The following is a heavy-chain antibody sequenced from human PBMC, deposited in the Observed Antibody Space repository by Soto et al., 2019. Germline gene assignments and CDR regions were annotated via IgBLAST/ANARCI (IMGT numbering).Heavy chain of an antibody. CDR3: TTSTWLGYCSGDSCYVLDH. Sequence: EVQLVESGGGLVKPGGSLRLSCGASGFGFIGAWMNWVRQAPGKGLEWVGRIKSKINGETTNYGAPVTGRFTISRDYSKTTRYLQMNSMKTEAAAVYYCTTSTWLGYCSGDSCYVLDHWGRGTLVTVSS. J-gene: IGHJ4*02. CDR1: GFGFIGAW. CDR2: IKSKINGETT. D-gene: IGHD2-15*01. V-gene: IGHV3-15*07.